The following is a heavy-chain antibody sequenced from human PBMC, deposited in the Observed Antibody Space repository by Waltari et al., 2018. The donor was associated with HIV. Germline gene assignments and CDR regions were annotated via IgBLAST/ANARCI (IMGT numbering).Heavy chain of an antibody. Sequence: QLVESGGGQVQPGGSLRLSCGASGFTFSFSSYTMNWARQAPGKGMEWGSTISRSGSFIYRADAVKGRVTISRDNAKNSLYLQMNSLRTEDTAVYYCAREDYSGYVGHGFDIWGQGTMVTVSS. V-gene: IGHV3-21*02. CDR3: AREDYSGYVGHGFDI. J-gene: IGHJ3*02. D-gene: IGHD4-4*01. CDR1: GFTFSFSSYT. CDR2: ISRSGSFI.